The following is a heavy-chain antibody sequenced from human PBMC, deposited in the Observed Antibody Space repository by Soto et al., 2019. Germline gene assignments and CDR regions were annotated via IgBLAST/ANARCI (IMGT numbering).Heavy chain of an antibody. V-gene: IGHV1-3*01. D-gene: IGHD2-15*01. Sequence: QVQLVQSGAEVKKPGASVKVSCKASGYTFTSYAMHWVRQAPGQRLEWMGWINAGNGNTKYSQKFQGRVTITRDTYASTAYTELSSLRSEDTAVYYCARVGVRGYCSGGSCSPPDYWGQGTLVTVSS. CDR1: GYTFTSYA. CDR3: ARVGVRGYCSGGSCSPPDY. CDR2: INAGNGNT. J-gene: IGHJ4*02.